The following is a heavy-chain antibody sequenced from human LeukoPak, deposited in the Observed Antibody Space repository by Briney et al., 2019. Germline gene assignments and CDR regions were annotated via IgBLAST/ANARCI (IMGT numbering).Heavy chain of an antibody. V-gene: IGHV3-23*01. CDR2: ISGSGGST. CDR1: GFTFSSYA. CDR3: AKDPADGYNPFDY. J-gene: IGHJ4*02. Sequence: PGGSLRLSCAASGFTFSSYAMSWVRQAPGKGLEWVSAISGSGGSTYYADSVKGRFTISRDNSKNTLYLQMNSLRAGDTAVYYCAKDPADGYNPFDYWGQGTLVTVSS. D-gene: IGHD5-24*01.